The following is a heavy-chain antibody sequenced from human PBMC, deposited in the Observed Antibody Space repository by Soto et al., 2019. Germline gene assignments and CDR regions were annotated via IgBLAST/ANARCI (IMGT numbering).Heavy chain of an antibody. CDR2: ISSNGGST. CDR3: KTITMTSDDAFDI. CDR1: GFTFSSYA. J-gene: IGHJ3*02. D-gene: IGHD3-22*01. Sequence: EVQLVESGGGLVQPGGSLRLSCSASGFTFSSYAMHWVRQAPGKGLEYVSAISSNGGSTYYADSVKGRFTISRDNSKNTLYLQMSSLRAEDTAVYYCKTITMTSDDAFDIWGQGTMVTVSS. V-gene: IGHV3-64D*06.